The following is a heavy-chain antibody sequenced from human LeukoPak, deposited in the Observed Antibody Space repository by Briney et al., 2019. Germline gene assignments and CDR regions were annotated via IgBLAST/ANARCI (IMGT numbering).Heavy chain of an antibody. V-gene: IGHV3-23*01. CDR2: ISGSGGST. D-gene: IGHD3-10*01. J-gene: IGHJ5*02. CDR1: GFAFSSYA. Sequence: GGSLRLSCAASGFAFSSYAMSWVRQAPGKGLEWVSAISGSGGSTYYADSVKGRFTISRDNSKNTLYLQMNSLGAEDTAVYYCAKDRVTMVRGVTPSWFDPWGQGTLVTVSS. CDR3: AKDRVTMVRGVTPSWFDP.